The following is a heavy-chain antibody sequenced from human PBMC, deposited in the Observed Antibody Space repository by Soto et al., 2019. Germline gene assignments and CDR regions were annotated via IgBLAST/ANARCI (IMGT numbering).Heavy chain of an antibody. CDR2: MNPDGSWG. J-gene: IGHJ6*03. V-gene: IGHV3-7*03. Sequence: GGSLRLSCAASGFTFSTSWMNWVRQAPGKGLEWVANMNPDGSWGRYVDSVKGRFTISRDNAKNSLSLQMNSLRADDTAVYYCAKSSTWAHHYYMAVWAKGTTVTVSS. D-gene: IGHD2-2*01. CDR1: GFTFSTSW. CDR3: AKSSTWAHHYYMAV.